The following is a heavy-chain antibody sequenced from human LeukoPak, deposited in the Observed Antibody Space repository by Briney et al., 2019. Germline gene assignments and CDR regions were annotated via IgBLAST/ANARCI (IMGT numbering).Heavy chain of an antibody. Sequence: GGSLRLSCAASGFTFYSYGMHWVRQAPGKGLEWVAVISYDGSNKYYADSVKGRFTISRDNSKNTLYLQMNSLRAEDTAVYYCARALYPGGYYGDSPFDYWGQGTLVTVSS. CDR1: GFTFYSYG. V-gene: IGHV3-30*03. CDR2: ISYDGSNK. CDR3: ARALYPGGYYGDSPFDY. D-gene: IGHD4-17*01. J-gene: IGHJ4*02.